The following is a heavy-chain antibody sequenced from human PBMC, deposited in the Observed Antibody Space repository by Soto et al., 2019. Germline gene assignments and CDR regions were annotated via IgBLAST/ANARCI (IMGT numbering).Heavy chain of an antibody. J-gene: IGHJ5*02. Sequence: QVQLQESGPGLVKPSGTLSLTCAVSGGSIRSSNWWSWVRQPPGKGLEWIGEIYHSGSTNYNPSLKSRVTLSVDKFKNQYSPKLGSVTVAGTAVYYCARCLVKYFTNGVCYVSMGFDPWGQGTLVTVSS. CDR3: ARCLVKYFTNGVCYVSMGFDP. D-gene: IGHD2-8*01. CDR2: IYHSGST. CDR1: GGSIRSSNW. V-gene: IGHV4-4*02.